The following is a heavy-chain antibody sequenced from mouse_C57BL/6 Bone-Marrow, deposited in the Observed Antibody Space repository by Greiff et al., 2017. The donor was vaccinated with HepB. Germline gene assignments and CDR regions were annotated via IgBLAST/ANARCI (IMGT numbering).Heavy chain of an antibody. D-gene: IGHD3-1*01. J-gene: IGHJ2*01. Sequence: QVQLQQSGAELVKPGASVKISCKASGYSFSSYWMNWVKQRPGKGLEWIGQIYPGDGDTNYNEKFKGKATLTADKSSSTAYMQLSSLTSEGSAVYFCARSGAFGGVAREDYWGQGTTLTVSS. V-gene: IGHV1-80*01. CDR3: ARSGAFGGVAREDY. CDR2: IYPGDGDT. CDR1: GYSFSSYW.